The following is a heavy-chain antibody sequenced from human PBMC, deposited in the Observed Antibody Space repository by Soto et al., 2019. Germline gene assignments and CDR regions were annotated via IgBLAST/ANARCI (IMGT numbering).Heavy chain of an antibody. V-gene: IGHV3-21*01. CDR2: ISSSSSYI. Sequence: GSLRLSCAASGFTFSSYSMNWVRQAPGKGLEWVSSISSSSSYIYYADSVKGRFTISRDNAKNSLYLQMNSLRAEDTAVYYCARDGLVSDGMDVWGQGTTVTVSS. J-gene: IGHJ6*02. CDR3: ARDGLVSDGMDV. CDR1: GFTFSSYS. D-gene: IGHD2-2*01.